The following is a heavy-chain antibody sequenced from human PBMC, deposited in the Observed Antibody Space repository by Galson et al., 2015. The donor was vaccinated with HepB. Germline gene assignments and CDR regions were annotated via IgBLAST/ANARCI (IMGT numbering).Heavy chain of an antibody. D-gene: IGHD6-19*01. Sequence: SLRLSCAASGFTVSSNYTSWVRQAPGKGLEWVSVIYSGGSTYYADSVKGRFTISRDNSKNTLYLQMNSLRAEDTAVYYGATVPLSYSSTYYFDYWGQGTLVTVSS. CDR3: ATVPLSYSSTYYFDY. V-gene: IGHV3-66*01. CDR1: GFTVSSNY. J-gene: IGHJ4*02. CDR2: IYSGGST.